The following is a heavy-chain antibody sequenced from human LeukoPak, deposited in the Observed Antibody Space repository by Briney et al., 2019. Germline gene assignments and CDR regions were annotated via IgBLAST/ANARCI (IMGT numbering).Heavy chain of an antibody. CDR2: IYSGGST. CDR1: GFTVSSTY. J-gene: IGHJ4*02. Sequence: GGSLRLSCAASGFTVSSTYMSWVRQAPGKGLEWVSVIYSGGSTYYADSVKGRFTISRDNSKNTLYLQMNSLRAEDTAVYYCARHTYSSGHLVWGQGSLVTVSS. CDR3: ARHTYSSGHLV. D-gene: IGHD3-22*01. V-gene: IGHV3-66*04.